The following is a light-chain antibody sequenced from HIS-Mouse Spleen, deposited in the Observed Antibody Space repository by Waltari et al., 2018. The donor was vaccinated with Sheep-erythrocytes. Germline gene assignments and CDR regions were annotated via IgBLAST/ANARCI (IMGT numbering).Light chain of an antibody. CDR2: EGS. CDR3: CSYAGSSTLV. V-gene: IGLV2-23*01. J-gene: IGLJ2*01. CDR1: SSAVGSYNL. Sequence: QSALTPPRSVSGSPGPSVTISCTGTSSAVGSYNLVSWYQQHPGKAPKLMIYEGSKRPSGVSNRFSGSKSGNTASLTISGLQAEDEADYYCCSYAGSSTLVFGGGTKLTVL.